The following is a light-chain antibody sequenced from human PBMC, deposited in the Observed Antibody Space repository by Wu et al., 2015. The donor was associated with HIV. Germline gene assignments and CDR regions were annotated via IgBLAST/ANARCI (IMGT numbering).Light chain of an antibody. CDR3: QQLNSFPLT. CDR2: DAS. V-gene: IGKV1-13*02. CDR1: QDIFTY. J-gene: IGKJ5*01. Sequence: SLSASIGDRVNITCRASQDIFTYLAWYQQTPGKAPRVLIYDASTLQSGVSSRFSGSGSGADFTLTISGLQREDFGVYFCQQLNSFPLTFGQGSRLEI.